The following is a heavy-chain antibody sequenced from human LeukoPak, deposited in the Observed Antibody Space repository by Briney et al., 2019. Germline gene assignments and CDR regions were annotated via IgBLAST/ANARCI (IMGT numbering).Heavy chain of an antibody. D-gene: IGHD2-15*01. Sequence: GGTLRLSCAASGFTFSRYALSWVRQAPGKGLEWVSAISGSGGSTYYADSVKGRFTISRDNSKNTMYLQMNSLRAEDTAVYYCAKGTSDIVVVPHAYYIWGQGIMVSVSS. V-gene: IGHV3-23*01. CDR2: ISGSGGST. J-gene: IGHJ3*02. CDR1: GFTFSRYA. CDR3: AKGTSDIVVVPHAYYI.